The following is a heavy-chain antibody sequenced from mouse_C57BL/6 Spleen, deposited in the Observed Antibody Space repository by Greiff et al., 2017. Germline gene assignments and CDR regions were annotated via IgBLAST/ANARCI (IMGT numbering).Heavy chain of an antibody. CDR2: INPNNGGT. V-gene: IGHV1-26*01. J-gene: IGHJ4*01. CDR3: AREVTPYAMDY. CDR1: GYTFTDYY. D-gene: IGHD2-2*01. Sequence: VQLQQSGPELVKPGASVKISCKASGYTFTDYYMNWVKQSHGKSLEWIGDINPNNGGTSYNQKFKGKATLTVDKSSSTAYMELRSLTSEDSAVYYCAREVTPYAMDYWGQGTSVTVSS.